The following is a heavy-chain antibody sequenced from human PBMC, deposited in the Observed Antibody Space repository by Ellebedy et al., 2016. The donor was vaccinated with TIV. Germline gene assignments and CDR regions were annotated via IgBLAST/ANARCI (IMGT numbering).Heavy chain of an antibody. J-gene: IGHJ4*02. D-gene: IGHD3-16*02. CDR3: ARGRGGAYPGTRIFDF. CDR1: GFTFSAYA. Sequence: PGGSLRLSCAVSGFTFSAYAMSWVRQAPGKGLEWVLIISGDAISTDYGDSVKGRFTISRDNSKDTLFLQMNSLRAEDTALYYCARGRGGAYPGTRIFDFWGQGTLATVSS. V-gene: IGHV3-23*01. CDR2: ISGDAIST.